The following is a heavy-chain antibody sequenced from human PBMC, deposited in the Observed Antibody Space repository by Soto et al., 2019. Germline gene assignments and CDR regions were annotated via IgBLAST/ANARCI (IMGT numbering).Heavy chain of an antibody. CDR2: ISSGSSYI. J-gene: IGHJ4*02. V-gene: IGHV3-21*01. Sequence: GGSLRLSCAASGFSFNSYTMNWVGQAPGKGLEWVSAISSGSSYIYYADSVKGRFTVSRDNARNSLYLQMNSLRAEDTAMYYCARGYCRGGTCHSSDYWGQGSLVTVSS. CDR3: ARGYCRGGTCHSSDY. D-gene: IGHD2-15*01. CDR1: GFSFNSYT.